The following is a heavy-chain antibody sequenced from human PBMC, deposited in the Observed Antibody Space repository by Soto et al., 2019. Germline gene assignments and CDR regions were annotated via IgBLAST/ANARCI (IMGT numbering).Heavy chain of an antibody. D-gene: IGHD1-26*01. J-gene: IGHJ4*02. Sequence: ASVKVSCKASGYTFTSYGISWVRQAPGKGLEWMGGFDPEDGETIYAQKFQGRVTMTEDTSTDTAYMELSSLRSEDTAVYYCATGIWNSGSYYRDYWGQGTLVTVSS. CDR3: ATGIWNSGSYYRDY. CDR1: GYTFTSYG. V-gene: IGHV1-24*01. CDR2: FDPEDGET.